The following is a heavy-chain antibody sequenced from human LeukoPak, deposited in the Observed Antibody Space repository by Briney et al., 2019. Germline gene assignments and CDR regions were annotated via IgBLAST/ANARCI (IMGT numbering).Heavy chain of an antibody. V-gene: IGHV1-18*01. CDR2: ISAFNGNT. D-gene: IGHD3-3*01. CDR3: ATVRVFWSGFDY. Sequence: ASVKVSCKASGYTFSSYGISWVRQAPGQGLEWMGWISAFNGNTNYAQKFQGRVTMTEDTSTDTAYMELSSLRSEDTAVYYCATVRVFWSGFDYWGQGTLVTVSS. CDR1: GYTFSSYG. J-gene: IGHJ4*02.